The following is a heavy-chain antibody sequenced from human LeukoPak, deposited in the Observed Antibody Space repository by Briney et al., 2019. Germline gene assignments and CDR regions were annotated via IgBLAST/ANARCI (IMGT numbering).Heavy chain of an antibody. CDR2: ISSSGSTI. CDR3: ARGYFDWLSSFDY. J-gene: IGHJ4*02. CDR1: GFTFSSYE. D-gene: IGHD3-9*01. V-gene: IGHV3-48*03. Sequence: GGSLRLSCAASGFTFSSYEMNWVRQAPGKGLGWVSYISSSGSTIYYADSVKGRLTISRDNAKNSLYLQMNSLRAEDTAVYYCARGYFDWLSSFDYWGQGTLVTVSS.